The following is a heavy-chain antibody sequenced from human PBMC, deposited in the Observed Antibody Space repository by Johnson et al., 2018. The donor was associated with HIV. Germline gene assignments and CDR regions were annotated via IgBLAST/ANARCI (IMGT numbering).Heavy chain of an antibody. Sequence: QVQLVESGGGVVQPGRSLRLSCAASGFTFSSYGMHWVRQAPGKGLEWVAVISYDGSNKYYADSVKGRFTISRDNSKNTLYLQMNSLRAEDTAAYFCASGDDDGFWGQGTKVTVSS. V-gene: IGHV3-30*03. D-gene: IGHD5-12*01. J-gene: IGHJ3*01. CDR3: ASGDDDGF. CDR2: ISYDGSNK. CDR1: GFTFSSYG.